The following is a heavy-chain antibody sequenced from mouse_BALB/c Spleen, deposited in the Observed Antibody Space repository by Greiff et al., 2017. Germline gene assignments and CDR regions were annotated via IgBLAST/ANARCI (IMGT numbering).Heavy chain of an antibody. CDR3: ARSGGGNYEDAMDY. CDR1: GFTFSSFG. Sequence: EVKLQESGGGLVQPGGSRKLSCAASGFTFSSFGMHWVRQAPEKGLEWVAYISSGSSTIYYADTVKGRFTISRDNPKNTLFLQMTSLRSEDTAMYYCARSGGGNYEDAMDYWGQGTSVTVSS. CDR2: ISSGSSTI. D-gene: IGHD2-1*01. V-gene: IGHV5-17*02. J-gene: IGHJ4*01.